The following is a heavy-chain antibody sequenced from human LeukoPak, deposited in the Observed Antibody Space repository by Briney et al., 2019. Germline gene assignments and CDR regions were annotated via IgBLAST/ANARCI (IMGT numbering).Heavy chain of an antibody. Sequence: GGSLRLSCAASGFTFSSYSMNWVRQAPGRGLEWVSSISSSSSYIYYADSVKGRFTISRDNAKNSLYLQMNSLRAEDTAVYYCASLEIGIWVDYWGQGTLVTVSS. D-gene: IGHD2-15*01. CDR2: ISSSSSYI. CDR1: GFTFSSYS. CDR3: ASLEIGIWVDY. J-gene: IGHJ4*02. V-gene: IGHV3-21*01.